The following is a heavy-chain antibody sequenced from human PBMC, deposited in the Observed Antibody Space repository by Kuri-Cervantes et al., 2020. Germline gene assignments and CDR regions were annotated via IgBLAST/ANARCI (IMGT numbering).Heavy chain of an antibody. J-gene: IGHJ4*02. CDR2: IYHSGST. D-gene: IGHD2-15*01. Sequence: SETLSLTCTVSGGSISSYYWSWVRQPPGKGLEWIGEIYHSGSTNYNPSLKSRVTISVDKSKNQFSLKLSSVTAADTAVYYCARGRRGRYCSGGSCYSEGGYYFDYWGQGTLVTVSS. CDR1: GGSISSYY. V-gene: IGHV4-34*01. CDR3: ARGRRGRYCSGGSCYSEGGYYFDY.